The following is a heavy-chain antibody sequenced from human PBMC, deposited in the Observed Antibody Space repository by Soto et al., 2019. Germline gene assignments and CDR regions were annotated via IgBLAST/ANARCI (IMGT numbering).Heavy chain of an antibody. Sequence: PGGSLRLSCAASGFTFSSYAMSWVRQAPGKGLEWVSAISGSGGSTYYADSVKGRFTISRDNSKNTLYLQMNSLRAEDTAVYYCAKDGRKYYDSSGYYPRYYYYGMAVWGQGTTVTVSS. J-gene: IGHJ6*02. CDR1: GFTFSSYA. V-gene: IGHV3-23*01. D-gene: IGHD3-22*01. CDR3: AKDGRKYYDSSGYYPRYYYYGMAV. CDR2: ISGSGGST.